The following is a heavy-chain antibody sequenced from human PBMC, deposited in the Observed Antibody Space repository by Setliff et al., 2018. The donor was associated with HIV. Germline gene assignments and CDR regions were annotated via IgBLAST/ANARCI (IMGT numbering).Heavy chain of an antibody. CDR1: GGSLTGYF. V-gene: IGHV4-34*01. CDR2: VNRDGGA. Sequence: SETLSLTCAVYGGSLTGYFWTWTRQSPGKGLEWVGQVNRDGGAHYNPSLRSRVTISVDTSKNQFSLKLTSMTAADTAVYYCATITHNTGFAGTFYFYMDVWGQGTTVTVSS. J-gene: IGHJ6*03. D-gene: IGHD1-20*01. CDR3: ATITHNTGFAGTFYFYMDV.